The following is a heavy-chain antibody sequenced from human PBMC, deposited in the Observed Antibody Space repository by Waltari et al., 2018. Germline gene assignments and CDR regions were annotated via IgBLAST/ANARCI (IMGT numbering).Heavy chain of an antibody. CDR2: INHSGRT. V-gene: IGHV4-34*01. CDR1: GGSFSGYY. D-gene: IGHD3-22*01. Sequence: QVQLQQWGAGLLKPSETLSLTCAVYGGSFSGYYWSWIRQPPGKGLEWIGEINHSGRTNYNPSLKSRVTISVDTSKNQFSLKLSSVTAADTAVYYCARDHITMSAFDIWGQGTMVTVSS. J-gene: IGHJ3*02. CDR3: ARDHITMSAFDI.